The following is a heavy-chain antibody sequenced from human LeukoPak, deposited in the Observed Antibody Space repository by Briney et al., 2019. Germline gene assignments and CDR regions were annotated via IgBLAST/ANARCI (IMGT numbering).Heavy chain of an antibody. CDR1: GYTFTSYG. CDR2: ISAYNGNT. J-gene: IGHJ4*02. CDR3: ARDLRSGLMVRVNFDY. D-gene: IGHD3-10*01. V-gene: IGHV1-18*01. Sequence: ASVKVSCKASGYTFTSYGISWVRQAPGQGLEWMGWISAYNGNTNYAQKLQGRVTMTTDTSTSTAYMELRSLRSDDTAVYYCARDLRSGLMVRVNFDYWGQGTLVTVSS.